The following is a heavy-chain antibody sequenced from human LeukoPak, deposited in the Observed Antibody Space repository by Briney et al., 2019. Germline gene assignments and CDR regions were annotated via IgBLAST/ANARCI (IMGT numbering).Heavy chain of an antibody. CDR2: ISYDGSNE. V-gene: IGHV3-30*04. CDR1: GFTFSSYV. Sequence: PGRSLRLSCAASGFTFSSYVMHWVRQAPGKGLEWVAIISYDGSNEYYADSVKGRFTISRDNSKNTLYLQMDSLRAEDTAVYYCVSFEYWGQGTLVTVSS. J-gene: IGHJ4*02. CDR3: VSFEY.